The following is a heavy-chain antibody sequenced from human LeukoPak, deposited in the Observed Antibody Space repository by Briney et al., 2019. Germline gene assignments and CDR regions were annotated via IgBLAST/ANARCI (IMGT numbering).Heavy chain of an antibody. CDR2: IYHSGST. Sequence: PSETLSLTCAVSGYSISSGYYWGWIRQPPGKGLEWIGNIYHSGSTYYNPSLKGRVTVSVDTSKNHFSLRLSSVTAADTAMYYCARTYGGKYFPHWGQGTLVIVSS. D-gene: IGHD4-23*01. CDR3: ARTYGGKYFPH. J-gene: IGHJ1*01. CDR1: GYSISSGYY. V-gene: IGHV4-38-2*01.